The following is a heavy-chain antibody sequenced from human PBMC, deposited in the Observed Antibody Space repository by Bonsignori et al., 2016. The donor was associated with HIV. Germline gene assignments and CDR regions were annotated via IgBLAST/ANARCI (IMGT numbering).Heavy chain of an antibody. J-gene: IGHJ3*02. CDR3: ARVPYATDAFDI. V-gene: IGHV4-39*07. Sequence: WIRQPPGKGLEWIGSIYYSGSTYYNPSLKSRATISVDTSKNQFSLKLSSVTAADTAVYYCARVPYATDAFDIWGQGTMVTVSS. CDR2: IYYSGST. D-gene: IGHD2-2*01.